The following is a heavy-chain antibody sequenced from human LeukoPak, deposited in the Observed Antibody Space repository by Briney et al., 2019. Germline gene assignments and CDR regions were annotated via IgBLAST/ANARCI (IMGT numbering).Heavy chain of an antibody. Sequence: GGSLRLSWAASGFTFSDYYMSWLRQAPGKGLEWVSYISSSGSTIYYADSVKGRFTISRDNAKNSLYLQMNSLRAEDTAVYYCARDTYTTVTAMDVWGKGTTVTVSS. D-gene: IGHD4-17*01. CDR2: ISSSGSTI. V-gene: IGHV3-11*01. J-gene: IGHJ6*03. CDR1: GFTFSDYY. CDR3: ARDTYTTVTAMDV.